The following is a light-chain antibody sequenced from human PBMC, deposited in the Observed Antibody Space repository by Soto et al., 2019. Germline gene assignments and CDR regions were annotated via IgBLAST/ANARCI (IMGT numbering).Light chain of an antibody. Sequence: EIVLTQSPGTLSLSPGERATLSCRASQTITPTFLAWYQQKPGQAPRLLIYGASSRATDIPDRFSGSGSGTDFTLTISRLEPEDFAVYYCQQYGSSGTFGQGTKVDIK. V-gene: IGKV3-20*01. CDR2: GAS. J-gene: IGKJ1*01. CDR3: QQYGSSGT. CDR1: QTITPTF.